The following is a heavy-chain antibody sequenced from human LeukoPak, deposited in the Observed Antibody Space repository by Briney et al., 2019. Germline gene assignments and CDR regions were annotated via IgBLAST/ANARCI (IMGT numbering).Heavy chain of an antibody. J-gene: IGHJ6*03. CDR3: ARVGSPYYMDV. D-gene: IGHD6-13*01. V-gene: IGHV4-59*01. CDR1: GGSISSYY. CDR2: IYYSGST. Sequence: SETLSLTCTVSGGSISSYYWSWIRQPPGKGLEWIGYIYYSGSTNYNPSLKSRVTISVDTSKNQSSLKLSSVTAADTAVYYCARVGSPYYMDVWGKGTTVTVSS.